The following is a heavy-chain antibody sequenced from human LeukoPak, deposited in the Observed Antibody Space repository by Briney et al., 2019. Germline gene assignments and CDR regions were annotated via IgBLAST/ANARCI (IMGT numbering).Heavy chain of an antibody. CDR1: GYTFTGYY. D-gene: IGHD3-10*01. J-gene: IGHJ3*02. CDR3: ARNIWFGESADAFDI. V-gene: IGHV1-69*06. CDR2: IIPIFGTA. Sequence: SVKVSCKASGYTFTGYYMHWVRQAPGQGLEWKGGIIPIFGTANYAQRFQGRVTITADKSTSTAYMELSRLTSDDTAVYYCARNIWFGESADAFDIWGQGTMVTVSS.